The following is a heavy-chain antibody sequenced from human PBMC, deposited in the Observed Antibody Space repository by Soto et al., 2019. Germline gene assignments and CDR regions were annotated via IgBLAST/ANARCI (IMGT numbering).Heavy chain of an antibody. J-gene: IGHJ3*02. CDR2: INPNSGGT. CDR1: GYNFTGYY. CDR3: ARDRSRNDAFDI. V-gene: IGHV1-2*04. Sequence: GASVKVSCKASGYNFTGYYMHWGRQAPGQGLEWMGWINPNSGGTNYAQKFQGWVTMTRDTSISTAYMEPSRLRSDDTAVYYCARDRSRNDAFDIWGQRTMVTVSS.